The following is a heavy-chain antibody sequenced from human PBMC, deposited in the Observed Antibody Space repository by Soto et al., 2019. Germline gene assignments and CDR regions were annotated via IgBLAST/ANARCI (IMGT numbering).Heavy chain of an antibody. J-gene: IGHJ5*02. D-gene: IGHD3-10*01. V-gene: IGHV1-69*01. CDR3: ARVTSMVRGVIDNWFDP. CDR2: IIPMYGPA. Sequence: QVPLVQSGAEVKKPGSSVTVSCKASGGTFSSYAIHWVRQAPGQGLEWMGGIIPMYGPAKYAQRFQGRVTITADESTTTVYMELTSLTSQDTAVYYRARVTSMVRGVIDNWFDPWGHGTLVTVSS. CDR1: GGTFSSYA.